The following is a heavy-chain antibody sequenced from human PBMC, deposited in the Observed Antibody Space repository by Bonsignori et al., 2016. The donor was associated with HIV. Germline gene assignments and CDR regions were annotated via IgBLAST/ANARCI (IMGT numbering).Heavy chain of an antibody. Sequence: SETLSLTCAVNGGSFNNDYWSWPRQSPDKGLEWIGDIDHNGSTSYNPSLESRVTMSIDTSKNQFSLKVTSLTTADTAVYYCAKVPGATAPWGQGTQVTVSS. CDR1: GGSFNNDY. V-gene: IGHV4-34*01. CDR3: AKVPGATAP. CDR2: IDHNGST. D-gene: IGHD2-2*01. J-gene: IGHJ5*02.